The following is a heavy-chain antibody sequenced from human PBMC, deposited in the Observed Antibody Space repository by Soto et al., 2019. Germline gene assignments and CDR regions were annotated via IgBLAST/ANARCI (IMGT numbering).Heavy chain of an antibody. Sequence: GGSLRLSCAACGFTFSNYAMHGVRQAPGKGLEWVALTSYDGNNEYYTDSVKGRFTISRDNSKNTLFLQMNSPRPEDTAVYYCAKDKGVFNWATSYFDYWGQGALVTVSS. V-gene: IGHV3-30*18. J-gene: IGHJ4*02. CDR2: TSYDGNNE. CDR1: GFTFSNYA. CDR3: AKDKGVFNWATSYFDY. D-gene: IGHD1-1*01.